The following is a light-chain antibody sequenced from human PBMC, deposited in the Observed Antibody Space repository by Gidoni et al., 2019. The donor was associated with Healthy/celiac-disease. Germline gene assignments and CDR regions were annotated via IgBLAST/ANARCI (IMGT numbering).Light chain of an antibody. J-gene: IGKJ3*01. Sequence: EIVLQQSPGTLSLSPGERATLSCRASQSVSSSYLAWYQQKPGQAPRLLIYGASSRATGIPDRFSGSGSGTDFTLTISRLEPEDFAVYYCQQYGSSPFTFGPGTKVDIK. CDR1: QSVSSSY. CDR3: QQYGSSPFT. V-gene: IGKV3-20*01. CDR2: GAS.